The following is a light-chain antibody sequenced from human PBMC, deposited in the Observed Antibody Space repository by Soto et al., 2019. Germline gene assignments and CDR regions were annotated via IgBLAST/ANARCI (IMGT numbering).Light chain of an antibody. V-gene: IGKV1-12*01. Sequence: DIQMTQSPPSVSASVGDRVTIICRASQDVGKWLAWYQQKPGKAPTLLIRGASSLQSGVPPRYSGSGYGTDFTLTISSLQPEDFATYYCQQANSFPITFGQGTRLEIK. CDR1: QDVGKW. CDR3: QQANSFPIT. CDR2: GAS. J-gene: IGKJ5*01.